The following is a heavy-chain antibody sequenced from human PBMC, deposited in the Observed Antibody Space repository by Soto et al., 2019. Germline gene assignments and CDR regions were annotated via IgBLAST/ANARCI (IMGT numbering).Heavy chain of an antibody. J-gene: IGHJ6*02. D-gene: IGHD5-18*01. V-gene: IGHV1-69*13. Sequence: SVKVSCKASGGTFSSYAISWVRQAPGQGLEWMGGIIPIFGTANYAQKFQGRVTITADESTSTAYMELSSLRPEDTAVYYCARGRYSYGRNYYGMDVWGQGTTVTVSS. CDR2: IIPIFGTA. CDR1: GGTFSSYA. CDR3: ARGRYSYGRNYYGMDV.